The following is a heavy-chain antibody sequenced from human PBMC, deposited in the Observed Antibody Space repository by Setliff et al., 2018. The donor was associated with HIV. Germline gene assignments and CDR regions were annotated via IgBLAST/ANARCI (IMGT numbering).Heavy chain of an antibody. CDR1: GFSISSRYY. D-gene: IGHD3-22*01. J-gene: IGHJ4*02. CDR2: IYPTGSS. V-gene: IGHV4-38-2*01. CDR3: ASDVLDLVISGYGF. Sequence: SETLSLTCDVSGFSISSRYYWGWLRQSPGKGLEWIGNIYPTGSSYYNPSLNDRAPISLDTSKNQFSLKLNSVTAADTAVYYCASDVLDLVISGYGFWGQGISVTASS.